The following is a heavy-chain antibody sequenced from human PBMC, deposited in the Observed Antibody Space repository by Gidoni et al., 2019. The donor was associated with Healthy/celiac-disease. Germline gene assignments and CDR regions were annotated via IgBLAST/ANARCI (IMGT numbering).Heavy chain of an antibody. CDR1: GYTFTRYY. D-gene: IGHD5-12*01. Sequence: QLQLVQSGAEVQQPGASVKVSCKASGYTFTRYYMHWVRQAPGQGLEWMGCINPKSGGTNYAQKFQGWVTMTRDTSISTAYMELSRLRSDDTAVYYCARDVGDGYKPGPFDYWGQGTLVTVSA. CDR3: ARDVGDGYKPGPFDY. CDR2: INPKSGGT. J-gene: IGHJ4*02. V-gene: IGHV1-2*04.